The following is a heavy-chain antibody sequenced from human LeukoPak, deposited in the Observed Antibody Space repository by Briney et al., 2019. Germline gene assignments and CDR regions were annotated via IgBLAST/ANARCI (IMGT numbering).Heavy chain of an antibody. CDR3: ARSVVTLYWYFDL. CDR1: GGSISGYY. D-gene: IGHD4-23*01. CDR2: IYYSGST. Sequence: PSETPSLTCTVSGGSISGYYYNWIRQPPGGGLEWIGYIYYSGSTNYNPSLKSRVTISLDTSKNQFSLKLSSVTTADTAAYYCARSVVTLYWYFDLWGRGTLVTVSS. J-gene: IGHJ2*01. V-gene: IGHV4-59*01.